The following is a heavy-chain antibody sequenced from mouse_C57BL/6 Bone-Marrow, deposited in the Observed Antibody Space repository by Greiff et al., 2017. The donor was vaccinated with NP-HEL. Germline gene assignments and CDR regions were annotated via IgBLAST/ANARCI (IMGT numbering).Heavy chain of an antibody. V-gene: IGHV1-80*01. Sequence: QVQLKQSGAELVKPGASVKISCKASGYAFSSYWMNWVKQRPGKGLEWIGQIYPGDGDTNYNGKFKGKATLTADKSSSTAYMQLSSLTSEDSAVYFCARCGPIYYDYDGYFDVWGTGTTVTVSS. D-gene: IGHD2-4*01. CDR2: IYPGDGDT. CDR3: ARCGPIYYDYDGYFDV. CDR1: GYAFSSYW. J-gene: IGHJ1*03.